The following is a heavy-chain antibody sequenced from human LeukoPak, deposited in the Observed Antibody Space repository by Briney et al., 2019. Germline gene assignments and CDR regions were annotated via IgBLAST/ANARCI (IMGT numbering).Heavy chain of an antibody. D-gene: IGHD3-10*01. CDR2: ISAYNGNT. CDR3: ARGHGSGSTIWFDP. V-gene: IGHV1-18*01. CDR1: GYTFSIYG. Sequence: ASVKVSCKASGYTFSIYGISWVRQAPGQGLEWMGWISAYNGNTNYAQKLQGRVTMTTDTSTSTAYMDLRSLRSDDTAVYYCARGHGSGSTIWFDPWGQGTLVTVSS. J-gene: IGHJ5*02.